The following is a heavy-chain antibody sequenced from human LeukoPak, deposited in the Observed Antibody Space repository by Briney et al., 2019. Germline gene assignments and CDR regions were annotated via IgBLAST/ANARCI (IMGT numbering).Heavy chain of an antibody. D-gene: IGHD1-26*01. V-gene: IGHV4-59*08. J-gene: IGHJ4*02. CDR1: GGSISSYY. CDR3: ARHIGNTEIDY. Sequence: SETLSLTCTVSGGSISSYYWSWIRQPPGKGLEWIGYIYYSGSTNYNPSLKSRVTISVDTSKDQFSLKLSSVTAADTAVYYCARHIGNTEIDYWGQGTLVTVSS. CDR2: IYYSGST.